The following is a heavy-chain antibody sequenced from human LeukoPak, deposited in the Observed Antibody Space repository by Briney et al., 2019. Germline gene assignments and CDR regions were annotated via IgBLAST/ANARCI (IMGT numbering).Heavy chain of an antibody. CDR3: ARDTRSLIDY. CDR1: GFSFSTNS. D-gene: IGHD1-26*01. J-gene: IGHJ4*02. V-gene: IGHV3-48*01. CDR2: ISSSSATT. Sequence: GGSLRLSCAASGFSFSTNSMNWVRQVPGKGLEWISYISSSSATTYYADSVKGRFTISRDNAKNSLYLHMNSLRADDTAVYYCARDTRSLIDYWGQGTLVTVSS.